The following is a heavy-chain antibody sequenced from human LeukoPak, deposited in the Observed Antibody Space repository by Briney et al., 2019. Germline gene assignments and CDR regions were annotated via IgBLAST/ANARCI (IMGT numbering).Heavy chain of an antibody. Sequence: GGSLRLSCTASKFTFSHYGMQWVRQAPGKGLEWVAVISSGGSIKVYADSVKGRFTLSRDNSINTVDLQMNSLRAEDTAVYYCVKEYHSRGFGAYFDYWGQGTLVTVSS. CDR3: VKEYHSRGFGAYFDY. CDR2: ISSGGSIK. CDR1: KFTFSHYG. V-gene: IGHV3-30*18. D-gene: IGHD3-3*01. J-gene: IGHJ4*02.